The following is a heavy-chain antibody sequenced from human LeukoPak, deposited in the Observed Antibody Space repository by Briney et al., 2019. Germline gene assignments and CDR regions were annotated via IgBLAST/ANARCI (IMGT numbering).Heavy chain of an antibody. CDR1: GYTLTELS. D-gene: IGHD6-13*01. CDR2: FDPEDGET. J-gene: IGHJ5*02. Sequence: ASVKVSCKVSGYTLTELSMHWVRQAPGKGLEWMGGFDPEDGETIYAQKFQGRVTMTEDTSTDTAYMELSSLRSEDTAVYYCAITLGLAAAGGFDPWGQGTLVTVSS. CDR3: AITLGLAAAGGFDP. V-gene: IGHV1-24*01.